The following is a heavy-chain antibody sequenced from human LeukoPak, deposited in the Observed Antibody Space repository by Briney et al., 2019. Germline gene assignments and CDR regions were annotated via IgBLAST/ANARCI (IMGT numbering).Heavy chain of an antibody. D-gene: IGHD3-10*01. CDR3: ARDLVRGVIHDYYGMDV. V-gene: IGHV3-33*01. CDR2: IWYDGSNK. J-gene: IGHJ6*02. Sequence: GGSLRLSCAASGFTFSSYGMHWVRQAPGKGLESVAVIWYDGSNKYYADSVKGRFTISRDNSKNTLYLQMNSLRGEDTAVYYCARDLVRGVIHDYYGMDVWGRGTTVTVSS. CDR1: GFTFSSYG.